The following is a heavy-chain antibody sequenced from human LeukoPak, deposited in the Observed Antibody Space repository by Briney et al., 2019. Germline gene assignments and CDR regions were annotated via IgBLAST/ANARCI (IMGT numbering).Heavy chain of an antibody. CDR3: ARANYDFWSGYYTDSRPDY. J-gene: IGHJ4*02. V-gene: IGHV1-2*02. D-gene: IGHD3-3*01. CDR1: GYTFTGYY. CDR2: INPNSGGT. Sequence: ASVKVSCKASGYTFTGYYMHWVRQAPGQGLEWMGWINPNSGGTNYAQKFQGRVTMTRDTSISTAYMELSRLRSDDTAVHYCARANYDFWSGYYTDSRPDYWGQGTLVTVSS.